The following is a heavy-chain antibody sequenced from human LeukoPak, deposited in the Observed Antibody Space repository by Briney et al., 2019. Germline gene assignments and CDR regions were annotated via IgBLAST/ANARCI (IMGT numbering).Heavy chain of an antibody. CDR2: IWYDGSNK. D-gene: IGHD1-26*01. Sequence: QPGGSLRLSCAVSGFSFSNYGMHWVRQAPGKGLEWVALIWYDGSNKYYADSVKGRFTISRDNSKNTLYLQMNTLRAEDTAVYYCAKARGAATYYYYYMDVWGKGTTVTVYS. V-gene: IGHV3-33*06. CDR1: GFSFSNYG. CDR3: AKARGAATYYYYYMDV. J-gene: IGHJ6*03.